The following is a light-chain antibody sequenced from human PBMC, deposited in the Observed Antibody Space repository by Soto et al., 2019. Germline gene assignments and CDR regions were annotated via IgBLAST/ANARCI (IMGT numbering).Light chain of an antibody. CDR3: QHYGCSLA. CDR1: QRVSSSY. V-gene: IGKV3-20*01. Sequence: PGERVTLSCRASQRVSSSYLAWYQQKPGQAPRLFIYGASRRATGIPDRFSGSGAGTDFTLTISRLQPEDFAVYYCQHYGCSLAFGGGTKVEIK. J-gene: IGKJ4*01. CDR2: GAS.